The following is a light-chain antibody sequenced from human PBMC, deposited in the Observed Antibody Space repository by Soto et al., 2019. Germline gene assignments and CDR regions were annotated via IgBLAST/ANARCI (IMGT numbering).Light chain of an antibody. Sequence: EIVMTQSPAPLSVSPGERVTLSCRARQSVGSNLAWYQQKPGQAPRLLIYGASTRATGIPARFSGSGSGTEFTLTISRLEPEDFAVYYCQQYGSSGTFGQGTKVDI. CDR2: GAS. V-gene: IGKV3-15*01. J-gene: IGKJ1*01. CDR3: QQYGSSGT. CDR1: QSVGSN.